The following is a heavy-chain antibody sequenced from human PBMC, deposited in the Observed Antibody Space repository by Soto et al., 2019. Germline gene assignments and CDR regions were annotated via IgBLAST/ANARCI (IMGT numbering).Heavy chain of an antibody. CDR3: ARAGDYGGDAFDI. J-gene: IGHJ3*02. D-gene: IGHD4-17*01. Sequence: QVQLVQSGAEVQRPGSSVKVSCKASGNIFTSYTVSWVRRAPGQGLEWMGRIIPLLGMVNYAQKFQGRVTITADKSTNTVYMEVSSLRSEDTAVYYCARAGDYGGDAFDIWGQGTMVTVSS. CDR2: IIPLLGMV. CDR1: GNIFTSYT. V-gene: IGHV1-69*02.